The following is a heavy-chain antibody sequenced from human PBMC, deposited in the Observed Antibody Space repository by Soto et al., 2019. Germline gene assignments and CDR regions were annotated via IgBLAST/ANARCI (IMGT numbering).Heavy chain of an antibody. Sequence: QVQLVQSGAEVKKPESSVKVSCKASGGTFSSYTITWVRQAPGQGLEWMGRIIPIPGVANYAQKFQGRVTLTADKSTNTAFMELTSLTSEDTAVYYCAREYRDDSSISSRFDPWGQGTLVTVSS. CDR1: GGTFSSYT. D-gene: IGHD5-18*01. CDR2: IIPIPGVA. CDR3: AREYRDDSSISSRFDP. J-gene: IGHJ5*02. V-gene: IGHV1-69*04.